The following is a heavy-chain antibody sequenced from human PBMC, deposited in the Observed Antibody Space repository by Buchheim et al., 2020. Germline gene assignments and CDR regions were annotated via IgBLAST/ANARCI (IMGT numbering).Heavy chain of an antibody. CDR3: ARGSRYQPLLYGFDY. Sequence: QVHLQESGPGLVKPSQTLSLTCTVSGGPISSGGYYWSWIRQHPGKGLEWIGYIYYSRSTSYSPSLKSRVTISVDTSKNQFSLKLSSVTAADTAVYYCARGSRYQPLLYGFDYWGQGTL. CDR2: IYYSRST. CDR1: GGPISSGGYY. D-gene: IGHD2-2*02. J-gene: IGHJ4*02. V-gene: IGHV4-31*03.